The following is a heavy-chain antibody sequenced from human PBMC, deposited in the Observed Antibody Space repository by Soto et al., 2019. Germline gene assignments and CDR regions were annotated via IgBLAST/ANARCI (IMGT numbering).Heavy chain of an antibody. CDR1: GGSISSGGYY. V-gene: IGHV4-31*03. D-gene: IGHD3-22*01. Sequence: PSETLSLTCTVSGGSISSGGYYWSWIRQHPGKGLEWIGYIYYSGSTYYNPSLKSRVTISVDTSKNQFSLKLSSMTAADTAVYYCARVTSPHYYDSSGYYRDMGYYFDYWGQGTLVTVSS. J-gene: IGHJ4*02. CDR2: IYYSGST. CDR3: ARVTSPHYYDSSGYYRDMGYYFDY.